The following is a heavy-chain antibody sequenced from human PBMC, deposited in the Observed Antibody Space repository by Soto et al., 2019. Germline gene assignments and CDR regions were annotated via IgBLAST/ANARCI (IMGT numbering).Heavy chain of an antibody. Sequence: EVQLVESGGALVQPGGSLRLSCAASGFAFSDHYMDWVRQAPGKGLEWIGRSRNKGNSYGTEYAASVKGRFAISRDVSKNSLFLQMSSLKSEDSAVYYCARGGTSLYASGRYSDWGQGTLVTVSS. J-gene: IGHJ4*02. V-gene: IGHV3-72*01. D-gene: IGHD3-10*01. CDR2: SRNKGNSYGT. CDR1: GFAFSDHY. CDR3: ARGGTSLYASGRYSD.